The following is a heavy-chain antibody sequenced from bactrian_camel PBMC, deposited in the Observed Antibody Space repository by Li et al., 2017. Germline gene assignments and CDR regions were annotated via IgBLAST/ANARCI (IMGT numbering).Heavy chain of an antibody. CDR1: GHTYSTNL. V-gene: IGHV3-3*01. J-gene: IGHJ4*01. CDR2: IAIGGEST. Sequence: HVQLVESGGGSVQAGGSLRLSCAASGHTYSTNLMGWFRQVPGKERAGVAAIAIGGESTYIGDSVKGRFTISKDVTNDTVYLQMNDLKPEDTAMYYCAADGPPNPEWWTREDEYNYWGQGTQVTVS. D-gene: IGHD7*01. CDR3: AADGPPNPEWWTREDEYNY.